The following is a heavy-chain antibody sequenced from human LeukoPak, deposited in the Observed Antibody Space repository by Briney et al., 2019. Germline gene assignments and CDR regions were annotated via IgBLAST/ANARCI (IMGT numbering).Heavy chain of an antibody. CDR2: INHSGST. CDR1: GGSFSGYY. CDR3: ARDSAMDFYYFDY. Sequence: SETLSLTCAVYGGSFSGYYWSWIRQPPGKGLEWIGEINHSGSTNYNPSLKSRVTISVDTSKNQFSLKLSSVTAADTAVYYCARDSAMDFYYFDYWGQGTLVTVSS. D-gene: IGHD5-18*01. V-gene: IGHV4-34*01. J-gene: IGHJ4*02.